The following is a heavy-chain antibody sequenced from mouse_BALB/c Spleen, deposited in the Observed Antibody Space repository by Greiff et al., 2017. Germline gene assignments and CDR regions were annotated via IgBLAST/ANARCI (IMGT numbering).Heavy chain of an antibody. J-gene: IGHJ2*01. V-gene: IGHV1-69*02. D-gene: IGHD2-14*01. CDR3: ARREVRRSFDY. Sequence: QVQLQQPGAELVKPGASVKLSCKASGYTFTSYWMHWVKQRPGQGLEWIGEIDPSDSYTNYNQKFKGKATLTVDKSSSTAYMQLSSLTSEDSAVYYCARREVRRSFDYWGQGTTLTVSS. CDR2: IDPSDSYT. CDR1: GYTFTSYW.